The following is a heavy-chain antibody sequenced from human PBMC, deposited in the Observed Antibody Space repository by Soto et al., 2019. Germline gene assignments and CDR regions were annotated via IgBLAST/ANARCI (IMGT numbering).Heavy chain of an antibody. CDR3: ARRRSHYYDRSAERACDI. J-gene: IGHJ3*02. CDR1: GGTFNNYA. V-gene: IGHV1-69*13. Sequence: GASVKVSCKASGGTFNNYAISWVRQAPGQGLEWMGGIIPLFGTTNYAQKFQGRVTITADESTSTAYMELSSLRSEDTAFYYCARRRSHYYDRSAERACDIWGQGTMF. CDR2: IIPLFGTT. D-gene: IGHD3-22*01.